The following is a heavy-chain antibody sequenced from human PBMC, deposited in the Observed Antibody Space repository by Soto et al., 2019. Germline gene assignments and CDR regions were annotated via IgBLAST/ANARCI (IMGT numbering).Heavy chain of an antibody. D-gene: IGHD2-2*01. CDR3: ASLTTMSTPKYRFYYYMDI. CDR1: GYTFSNYG. CDR2: ISVKNGDT. Sequence: QVQLAQSGPELKKPGASLEVSCRASGYTFSNYGISWVRQVPGQGLEWMAWISVKNGDTNFAQKFQGRLSVTTDTSTSTDYLNLRSLRSDDTAVYYCASLTTMSTPKYRFYYYMDIWGKGTTVTVSS. J-gene: IGHJ6*03. V-gene: IGHV1-18*01.